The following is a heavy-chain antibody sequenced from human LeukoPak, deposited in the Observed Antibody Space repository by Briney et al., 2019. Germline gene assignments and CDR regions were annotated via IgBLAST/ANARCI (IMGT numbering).Heavy chain of an antibody. D-gene: IGHD1-26*01. V-gene: IGHV3-23*01. CDR1: GFTFSSHV. CDR3: AKAPSGSYVPFEF. CDR2: ISGGSNT. J-gene: IGHJ4*02. Sequence: GGSLRLSCAASGFTFSSHVMNWVRQAPGKGLEWVSVISGGSNTHYADSVKGRFTISRDNSKNTLYLQMNSLRAEDTAVYYCAKAPSGSYVPFEFWGQGTLVTVSS.